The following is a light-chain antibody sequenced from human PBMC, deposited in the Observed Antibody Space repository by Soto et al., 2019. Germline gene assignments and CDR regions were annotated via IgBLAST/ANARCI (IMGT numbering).Light chain of an antibody. CDR1: QSSSTY. Sequence: DIPMTQSPSSLSASVGDRVTITCRASQSSSTYLNWYQQKVGKAPKLLIYAASSLQRGVPSRFSGSGSGTDSTPTISSLKPEDFATYYCQQSYGTPRTFGHGTMLEIK. CDR3: QQSYGTPRT. CDR2: AAS. J-gene: IGKJ2*02. V-gene: IGKV1-39*01.